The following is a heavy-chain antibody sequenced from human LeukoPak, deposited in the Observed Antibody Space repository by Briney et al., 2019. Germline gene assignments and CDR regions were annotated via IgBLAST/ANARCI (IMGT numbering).Heavy chain of an antibody. J-gene: IGHJ4*02. Sequence: PGGSLRLSCTASGFTFSNFDMGWVRQAPGKGLEWVSAITNRGDGTYFADSVKGRVTISRNNSKDTLYLQLNSLRADDTAVYYCAKDARRTSGWYYFDSWGQGTLVTVSS. V-gene: IGHV3-23*01. CDR1: GFTFSNFD. CDR3: AKDARRTSGWYYFDS. CDR2: ITNRGDGT. D-gene: IGHD6-19*01.